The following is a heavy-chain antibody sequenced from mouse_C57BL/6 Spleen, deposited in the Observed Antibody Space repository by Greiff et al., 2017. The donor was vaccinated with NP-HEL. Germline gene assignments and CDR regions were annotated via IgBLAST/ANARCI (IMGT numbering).Heavy chain of an antibody. D-gene: IGHD1-1*01. V-gene: IGHV1-42*01. CDR2: INPSTGGT. Sequence: VQLQQSGPELVKPGASVKISCKASGYSFTGYYMNWVKQSPEKSLEWIGEINPSTGGTTYNQKFKAKATLTVDKSSSTAYMQLKSLTSEDSAVDYCARSTTVVARYFDVWGTGTTVTVSS. CDR3: ARSTTVVARYFDV. J-gene: IGHJ1*03. CDR1: GYSFTGYY.